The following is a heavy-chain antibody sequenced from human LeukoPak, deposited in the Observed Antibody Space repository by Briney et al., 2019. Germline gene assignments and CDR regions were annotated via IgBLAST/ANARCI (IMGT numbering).Heavy chain of an antibody. D-gene: IGHD6-6*01. CDR3: ARGTARLYYYYMDV. J-gene: IGHJ6*03. CDR1: GYTFTSYD. Sequence: GASVKVSCKASGYTFTSYDINWVRQATGQGREWMGWMNPKSGNTGYAQKFQGRVTMTRNTSISTAYMELSSLRSEDTAVYYCARGTARLYYYYMDVWGKGTTVTVSS. V-gene: IGHV1-8*01. CDR2: MNPKSGNT.